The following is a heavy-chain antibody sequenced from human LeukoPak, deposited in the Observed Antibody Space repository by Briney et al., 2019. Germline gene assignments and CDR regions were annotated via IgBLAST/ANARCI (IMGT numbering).Heavy chain of an antibody. CDR3: AKGIAVAGTAPPGGYFDY. V-gene: IGHV3-23*01. CDR1: GVTLSSYA. D-gene: IGHD6-19*01. CDR2: ISGSGGST. Sequence: GGSLRLSCAASGVTLSSYAMSWVRQAPGKGLEWVSAISGSGGSTYYADSVKGRFTISRDNSKNTLYLQMNSLRAEDTAVYYCAKGIAVAGTAPPGGYFDYWGQGTLVTVSS. J-gene: IGHJ4*02.